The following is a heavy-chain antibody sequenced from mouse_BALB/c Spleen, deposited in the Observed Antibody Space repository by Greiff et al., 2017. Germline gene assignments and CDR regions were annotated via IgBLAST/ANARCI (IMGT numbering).Heavy chain of an antibody. D-gene: IGHD1-1*01. J-gene: IGHJ1*01. CDR1: GDSITSGY. CDR3: ARRGPLITTGGWYFDV. Sequence: EVKLMESGPSLVKPSQTLSLTCSVTGDSITSGYWNWIRKFPGNKLEYMGYISYSGSTYYNPSLKSRISITRDTSKNQYYLQLNSVTTEDTATYYCARRGPLITTGGWYFDVWGAGTTVTVSS. CDR2: ISYSGST. V-gene: IGHV3-8*02.